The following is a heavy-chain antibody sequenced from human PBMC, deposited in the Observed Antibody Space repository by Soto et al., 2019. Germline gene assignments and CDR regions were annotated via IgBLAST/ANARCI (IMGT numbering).Heavy chain of an antibody. V-gene: IGHV1-3*01. D-gene: IGHD2-15*01. J-gene: IGHJ5*02. CDR3: ARDKYCSGGSCRKNWFDP. Sequence: ASVKVSCKASGYTFTRYTMNWVRQAPGQGLEWMGWINPDNGNTKSSQKFQDRVIITRDTSASTAYMDLSSLRSEYTAVYYCARDKYCSGGSCRKNWFDPWGQGALVTVSS. CDR1: GYTFTRYT. CDR2: INPDNGNT.